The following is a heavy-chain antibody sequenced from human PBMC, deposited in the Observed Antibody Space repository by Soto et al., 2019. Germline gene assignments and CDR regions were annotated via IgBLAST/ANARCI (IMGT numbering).Heavy chain of an antibody. J-gene: IGHJ4*02. D-gene: IGHD5-12*01. CDR1: GFTFDGYA. V-gene: IGHV3-9*01. CDR3: AREGSGYEGGVAY. Sequence: EVQLVESGGGLVQPGRSLRLSCAASGFTFDGYAMHWVRQAPGKGLEWVSGISSNSRHIGYGDTVQGRFTISRGNAKNSLYLQMNRLTPEDTALYYCAREGSGYEGGVAYWGQGTLVTVSS. CDR2: ISSNSRHI.